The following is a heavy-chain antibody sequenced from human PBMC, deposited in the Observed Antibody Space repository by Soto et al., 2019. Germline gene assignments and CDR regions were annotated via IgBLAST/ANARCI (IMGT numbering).Heavy chain of an antibody. CDR2: IYSGGYT. Sequence: EVQLVESGGGLIQPGGSLRLSCAVSGFTVSNNYMSWVRQAPGKGLEGVSVIYSGGYTAYGDSVKGRFTISRDNSKNTLYHQKNTVGPAAPGVYYCAAHPGGGGYWGQGTLVTVSS. CDR3: AAHPGGGGY. D-gene: IGHD3-10*01. J-gene: IGHJ4*02. CDR1: GFTVSNNY. V-gene: IGHV3-53*01.